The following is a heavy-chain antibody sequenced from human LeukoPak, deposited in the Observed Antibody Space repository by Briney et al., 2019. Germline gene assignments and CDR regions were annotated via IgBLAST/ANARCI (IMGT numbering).Heavy chain of an antibody. J-gene: IGHJ6*02. CDR1: GFTFSDHY. CDR2: INHNGNVN. D-gene: IGHD3-16*01. CDR3: ARGGGLDV. Sequence: PGGSLRLSCAASGFTFSDHYMDWARQAPGKGLEWVASINHNGNVNYYVDSVKGRFTISRDNAKNSLYLQMSNLRAEDTAAYFCARGGGLDVWGQGATVTVSS. V-gene: IGHV3-7*03.